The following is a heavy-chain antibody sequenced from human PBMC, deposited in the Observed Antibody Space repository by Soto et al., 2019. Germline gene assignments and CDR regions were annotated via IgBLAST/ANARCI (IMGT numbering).Heavy chain of an antibody. D-gene: IGHD3-22*01. V-gene: IGHV3-21*01. CDR2: ISRGSNDI. Sequence: EEHLVESGGGLVKPGGSLRLSCAASGFTFRSYSIHWVRQAPGKGLEWVSSISRGSNDIYYADSVKGRFTISRDNAKNSRYLQMESLRAEDTAVYYCARGWMTSYDGMAVWGKGTTVTVSS. CDR1: GFTFRSYS. CDR3: ARGWMTSYDGMAV. J-gene: IGHJ6*04.